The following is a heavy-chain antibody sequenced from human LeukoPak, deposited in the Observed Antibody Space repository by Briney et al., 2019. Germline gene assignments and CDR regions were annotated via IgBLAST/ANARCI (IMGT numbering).Heavy chain of an antibody. CDR2: ISSSSSYI. V-gene: IGHV3-21*01. CDR1: GFTFSSYS. Sequence: PGGSLRLSCAASGFTFSSYSMYWVRQAPGKGLEWVSSISSSSSYIYYADSVKGRFTISRDNAKNSLYLQMNSLRAEDTAVYYCARVPQSQYDYGDYLFDYWGQGTLVTVSS. J-gene: IGHJ4*02. D-gene: IGHD4-17*01. CDR3: ARVPQSQYDYGDYLFDY.